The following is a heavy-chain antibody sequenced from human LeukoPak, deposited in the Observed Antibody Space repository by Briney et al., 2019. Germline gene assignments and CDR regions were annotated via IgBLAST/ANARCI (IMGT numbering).Heavy chain of an antibody. V-gene: IGHV3-23*01. Sequence: GGSLRLSCAASGFTFSNYAMSWLRQAPGKGLEWVSAISGSGGSTYYADSVKGRFTISRDNSKNTLFLQMNSLRAEDTAVYYCAYTYGTTTGFDYWGQGTLVTVSS. CDR3: AYTYGTTTGFDY. D-gene: IGHD1-1*01. CDR2: ISGSGGST. J-gene: IGHJ4*02. CDR1: GFTFSNYA.